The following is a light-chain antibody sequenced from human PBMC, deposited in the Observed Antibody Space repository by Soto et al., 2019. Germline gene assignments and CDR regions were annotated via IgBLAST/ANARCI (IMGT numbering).Light chain of an antibody. CDR3: QQYGTSPLT. V-gene: IGKV3-20*01. Sequence: EIVLTQSPGTLSLSPGETATLSCRASQRISINYLAWYQQKPGQAPRLLIYGASNRAAGIPDRFSDSGSGTDFTLTIARLEPEDFAVYYCQQYGTSPLTFGRGNKVDIK. CDR2: GAS. CDR1: QRISINY. J-gene: IGKJ4*01.